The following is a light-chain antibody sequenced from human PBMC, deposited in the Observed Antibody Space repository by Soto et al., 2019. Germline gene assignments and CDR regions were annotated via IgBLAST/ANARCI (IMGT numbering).Light chain of an antibody. J-gene: IGKJ2*01. Sequence: EIVLTQSPATLSLSPGERATLSCRASQSVSSYLAWYQQKPGQAPRLLIYDASNRATGIPARFSGSGSGTDFTLTISILEPEDVEVYYCQQRSNWPPYTFGQGTKLEIK. CDR1: QSVSSY. CDR3: QQRSNWPPYT. CDR2: DAS. V-gene: IGKV3-11*01.